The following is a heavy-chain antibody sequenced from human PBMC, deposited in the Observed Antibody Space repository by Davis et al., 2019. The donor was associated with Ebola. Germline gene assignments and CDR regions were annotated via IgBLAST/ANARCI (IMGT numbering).Heavy chain of an antibody. J-gene: IGHJ4*02. D-gene: IGHD3-3*01. CDR2: IYYSGST. CDR1: GGSISSYY. CDR3: ASYDFWSGYDDY. Sequence: GSLRLSCTVSGGSISSYYWSWIRQPPGKGLEWIGYIYYSGSTNYNPSLKSRVTISVDTSKNQFSLKLSSVTAADTAVYYCASYDFWSGYDDYWGQGTLVTVSS. V-gene: IGHV4-59*01.